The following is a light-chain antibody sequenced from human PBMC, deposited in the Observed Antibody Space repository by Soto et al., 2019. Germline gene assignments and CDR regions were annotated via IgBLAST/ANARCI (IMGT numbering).Light chain of an antibody. Sequence: DIQMTQSASSLSASVGDRVTITCQASQVISNYLICYQQKPGKAPKLLIYDISTLEIGVPSRFSGSGSGTDFTFTITGLQPEDIATYYCQQYENLPYTFGQGTKVDNK. CDR2: DIS. J-gene: IGKJ2*01. V-gene: IGKV1-33*01. CDR1: QVISNY. CDR3: QQYENLPYT.